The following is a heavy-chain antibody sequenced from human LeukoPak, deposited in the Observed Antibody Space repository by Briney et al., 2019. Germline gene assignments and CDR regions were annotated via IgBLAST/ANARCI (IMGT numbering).Heavy chain of an antibody. CDR1: GFTFSSYG. CDR2: IRYDGSNK. J-gene: IGHJ3*02. D-gene: IGHD1-1*01. Sequence: QPGGSLRLSCAASGFTFSSYGMHWVRQAPGKGLEWVAFIRYDGSNKYYADSVKGRFTISRDNSKNTLYLQMHNLRAEDTAVYYCATSAPNWNDMFIWGQGTMVTVSS. V-gene: IGHV3-30*02. CDR3: ATSAPNWNDMFI.